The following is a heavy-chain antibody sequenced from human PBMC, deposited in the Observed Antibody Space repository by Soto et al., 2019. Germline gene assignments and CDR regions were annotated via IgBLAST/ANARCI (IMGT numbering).Heavy chain of an antibody. D-gene: IGHD6-19*01. V-gene: IGHV4-30-4*01. CDR3: ARNRWLVSLLGMDV. Sequence: SETLSLTCTVSGVSISSGDYYWSWIRQPPGKGLEWIGHIYYSGSTYYNPSLKSRFTISVDTSKNQFSLKESSVTAADTAVYYCARNRWLVSLLGMDVWGQGTTVTVSS. CDR1: GVSISSGDYY. CDR2: IYYSGST. J-gene: IGHJ6*02.